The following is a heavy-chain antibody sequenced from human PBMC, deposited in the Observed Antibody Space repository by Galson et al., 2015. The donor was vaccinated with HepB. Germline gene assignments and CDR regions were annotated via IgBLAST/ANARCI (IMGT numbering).Heavy chain of an antibody. Sequence: SLRLSCAASGFTLSSYAMSWVRQAPGKGLEWVSAISGSGGSTCYADSVKGRFTISRDNSKNTLYLQMNSLRAEDTAVYYCAKVSCGGDCYSNFDYWGQGTLVTVSS. CDR2: ISGSGGST. CDR1: GFTLSSYA. CDR3: AKVSCGGDCYSNFDY. D-gene: IGHD2-21*01. V-gene: IGHV3-23*01. J-gene: IGHJ4*02.